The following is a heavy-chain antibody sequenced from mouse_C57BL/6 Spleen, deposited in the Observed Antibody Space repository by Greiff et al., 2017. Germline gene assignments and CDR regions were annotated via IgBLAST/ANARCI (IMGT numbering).Heavy chain of an antibody. D-gene: IGHD2-4*01. CDR3: ASGVYYDYSWFAY. Sequence: VQLQQSVAELVRPGASVKLSCTASGFNIKNTYMHWVKQRPEQGLEWIGRIDPANGNTTYAPKFQGKATITADTSSNTAYLQLSSLTSEDTAIYYCASGVYYDYSWFAYWGQGTLVTVSA. V-gene: IGHV14-3*01. CDR1: GFNIKNTY. CDR2: IDPANGNT. J-gene: IGHJ3*01.